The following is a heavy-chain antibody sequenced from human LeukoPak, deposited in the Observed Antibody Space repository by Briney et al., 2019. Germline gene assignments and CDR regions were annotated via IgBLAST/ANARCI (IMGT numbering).Heavy chain of an antibody. Sequence: GGSLRLSCEASGFTFSNYRMHWVRQAPGKGLEWISYINLDPNTIYYADSVKGRFTISRDNAKQSLYLQMNSLRVEDTAIYYCARDVSVNKVTTPFDHWGQGTLVTVAS. CDR1: GFTFSNYR. V-gene: IGHV3-48*04. J-gene: IGHJ4*02. D-gene: IGHD1/OR15-1a*01. CDR2: INLDPNTI. CDR3: ARDVSVNKVTTPFDH.